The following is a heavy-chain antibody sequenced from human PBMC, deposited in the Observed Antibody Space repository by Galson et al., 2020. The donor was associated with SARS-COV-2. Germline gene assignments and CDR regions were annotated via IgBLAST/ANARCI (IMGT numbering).Heavy chain of an antibody. V-gene: IGHV3-23*01. CDR3: AKEEHSSGYYYMFDY. D-gene: IGHD3-22*01. J-gene: IGHJ4*02. CDR2: ISASGVRI. Sequence: GGSLRLSCVASGFPFSSYAMSWVRQAPGKGLEWVSSISASGVRINYADSVKGRFSISRDNSKNTLYLQMNSLRGEDTAVYYCAKEEHSSGYYYMFDYWGQGTLVTVSS. CDR1: GFPFSSYA.